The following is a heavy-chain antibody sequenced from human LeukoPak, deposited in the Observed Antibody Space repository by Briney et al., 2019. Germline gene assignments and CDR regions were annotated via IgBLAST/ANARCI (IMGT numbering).Heavy chain of an antibody. V-gene: IGHV4-39*01. CDR2: IYYTGST. J-gene: IGHJ5*02. CDR3: ARHGAGGVPSNGSDP. Sequence: SETLSLTCTVSGGSISRSSYYWGWIRQPPGKGLEWLGSIYYTGSTYYNPSLKSRVTISVDTYNNQFSLKMSSVTAADTAVYYCARHGAGGVPSNGSDPWGQGTLVTVSS. D-gene: IGHD3-16*01. CDR1: GGSISRSSYY.